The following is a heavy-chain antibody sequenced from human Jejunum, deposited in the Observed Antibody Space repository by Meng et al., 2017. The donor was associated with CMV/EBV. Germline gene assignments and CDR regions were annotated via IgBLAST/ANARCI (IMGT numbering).Heavy chain of an antibody. D-gene: IGHD1-1*01. CDR2: ISWDSYRI. J-gene: IGHJ4*02. V-gene: IGHV3-9*01. CDR1: GFTFHNYA. Sequence: AASGFTFHNYAMHWVRQAPGKGLEWVSSISWDSYRIDDADSAKGRFTISRDNAKNSLYLQMNSLRGEDTAVYHCARGWRTLPPGRWGQGTLVAVSS. CDR3: ARGWRTLPPGR.